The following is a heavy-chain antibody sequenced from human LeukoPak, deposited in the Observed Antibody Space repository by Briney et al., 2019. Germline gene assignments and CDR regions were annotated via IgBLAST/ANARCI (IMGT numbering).Heavy chain of an antibody. CDR3: AKAPGSGNEVYYYYYMDV. Sequence: GGSLRLSCAASGFTFSSYGMHWVRQAPGKGLEWVAFIRNDESNKYYADSVKGRFTISRDNSKNTLYLQMDSLRAEDTAVYYCAKAPGSGNEVYYYYYMDVWGKGTTVTVSS. V-gene: IGHV3-30*02. J-gene: IGHJ6*03. D-gene: IGHD3-10*01. CDR2: IRNDESNK. CDR1: GFTFSSYG.